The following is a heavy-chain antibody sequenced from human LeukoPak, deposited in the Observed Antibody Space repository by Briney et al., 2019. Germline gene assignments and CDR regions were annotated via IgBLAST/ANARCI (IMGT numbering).Heavy chain of an antibody. CDR1: GGTFSSYA. CDR3: ARLGVGSDAFDI. J-gene: IGHJ3*02. Sequence: SVKVSCKASGGTFSSYAISWVRQAPGQGLEWMGRIIPILGIANYAQKFQGRVTITADKSTSTAYMELSNLRSEDTAVYYCARLGVGSDAFDIWGQGTMVTVSS. V-gene: IGHV1-69*04. D-gene: IGHD3-16*01. CDR2: IIPILGIA.